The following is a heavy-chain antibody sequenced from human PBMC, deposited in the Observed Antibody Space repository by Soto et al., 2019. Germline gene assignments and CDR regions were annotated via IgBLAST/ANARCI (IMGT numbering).Heavy chain of an antibody. Sequence: SETLSLTCTVSGGSINSGGYYWSCIRQLPGKGLEWIGYIYYSGSTYYNPSLKSRVTISADTSKNQFSLKLNSVTAADTAVYYCASGNRWETRLEYWGQGTLVTVSS. CDR2: IYYSGST. CDR3: ASGNRWETRLEY. D-gene: IGHD1-1*01. CDR1: GGSINSGGYY. J-gene: IGHJ4*02. V-gene: IGHV4-31*03.